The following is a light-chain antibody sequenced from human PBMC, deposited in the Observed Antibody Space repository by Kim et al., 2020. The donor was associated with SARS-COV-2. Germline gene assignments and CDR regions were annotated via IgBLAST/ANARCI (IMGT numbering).Light chain of an antibody. V-gene: IGLV3-19*01. CDR1: SLRNYF. J-gene: IGLJ3*02. CDR2: GKN. Sequence: ALVQPVRTTCQGDSLRNYFGSWYHQRPGQAPILVIYGKNRRPSGTPDRFSGSSSGNTASLTITGAQAEDEGDYYCASRDISDNHRVFGGGTKVTVL. CDR3: ASRDISDNHRV.